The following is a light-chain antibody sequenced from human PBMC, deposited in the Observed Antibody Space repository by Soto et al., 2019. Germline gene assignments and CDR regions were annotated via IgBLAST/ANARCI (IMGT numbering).Light chain of an antibody. Sequence: EIVLTQSPGPLSLSPGERATLSCRASQSVGSSYLAWYQQKPGQAPRLLIYGASSRATGIPDRFSGSGSGTDFTLTISRLEPEDFAVYYCQQYDSSFTFGQGTRLEIK. CDR2: GAS. V-gene: IGKV3-20*01. CDR3: QQYDSSFT. CDR1: QSVGSSY. J-gene: IGKJ5*01.